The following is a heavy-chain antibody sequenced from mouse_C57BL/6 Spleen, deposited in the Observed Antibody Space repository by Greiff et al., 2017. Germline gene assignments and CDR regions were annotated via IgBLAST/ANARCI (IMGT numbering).Heavy chain of an antibody. CDR3: TSYGNFLFDY. V-gene: IGHV14-1*01. Sequence: VQLQQSGAELVRPGASVKLSCTASGFNIKDYYMHWVKQRPEQGLEWIGRIDPEDGDTEYAPKFQGKATMTADTSSNTAYLQRSSLTSEDTAVYYCTSYGNFLFDYWGQGTTLTVSS. CDR1: GFNIKDYY. D-gene: IGHD2-1*01. CDR2: IDPEDGDT. J-gene: IGHJ2*01.